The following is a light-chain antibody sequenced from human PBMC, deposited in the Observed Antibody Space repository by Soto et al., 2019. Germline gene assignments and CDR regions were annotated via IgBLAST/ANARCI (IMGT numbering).Light chain of an antibody. J-gene: IGKJ1*01. CDR1: KSVLYSSNNKNY. CDR2: WAY. CDR3: QQYYRTPCT. Sequence: DIVMTQSPDSLAVSLGERATINCKSSKSVLYSSNNKNYLAWYQQKTGQPPKLLIYWAYTRESGVPDRFSGSGTGTDFTLTISSLQSEDGAVYYCQQYYRTPCTFGRGTKVEIK. V-gene: IGKV4-1*01.